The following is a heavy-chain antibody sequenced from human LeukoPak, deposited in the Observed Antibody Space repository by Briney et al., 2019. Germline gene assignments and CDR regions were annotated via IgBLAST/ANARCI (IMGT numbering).Heavy chain of an antibody. CDR2: INHSGST. V-gene: IGHV4-34*01. D-gene: IGHD5-12*01. CDR3: ARVGYSGYDLRD. Sequence: PSETLSLTCAVYGGSFSGYYWSWIRQPPGKGLEWIGEINHSGSTNYNPSLKSRVTISVDTSKNQFSLKLSSVTAADTAVYYCARVGYSGYDLRDWGQGTLVTVSS. J-gene: IGHJ4*02. CDR1: GGSFSGYY.